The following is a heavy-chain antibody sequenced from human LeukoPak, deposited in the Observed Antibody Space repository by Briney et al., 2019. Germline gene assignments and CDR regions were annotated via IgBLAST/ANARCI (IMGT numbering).Heavy chain of an antibody. D-gene: IGHD1-26*01. J-gene: IGHJ6*04. CDR3: ARDSGRYGYYMDV. CDR1: GFTFSSHR. V-gene: IGHV3-48*01. Sequence: GGSLRLSRAASGFTFSSHRMNWVRQAPGKGLEWVADISGSSDDIHYADSVTGRFTISRDNAKNSVYLQMNSLRVEDTAVYYCARDSGRYGYYMDVWGKGTTVTVSS. CDR2: ISGSSDDI.